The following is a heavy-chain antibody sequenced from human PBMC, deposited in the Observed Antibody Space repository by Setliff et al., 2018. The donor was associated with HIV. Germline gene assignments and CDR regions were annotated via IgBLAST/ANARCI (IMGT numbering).Heavy chain of an antibody. CDR1: GDSISSVSYF. D-gene: IGHD3-22*01. CDR2: ISTTGST. Sequence: SETLSLTCTVSGDSISSVSYFWIWIRQPAGKGLGWIGHISTTGSTNYNPSLKSRVIMSVDTSRNQFSLKLSSVTAADTAVYYCARGHDYYDYPSFDSWGQGTLVTVSS. V-gene: IGHV4-61*09. CDR3: ARGHDYYDYPSFDS. J-gene: IGHJ4*02.